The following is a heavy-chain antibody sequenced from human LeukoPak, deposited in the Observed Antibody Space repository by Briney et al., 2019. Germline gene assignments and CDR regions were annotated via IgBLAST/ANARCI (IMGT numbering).Heavy chain of an antibody. CDR1: GYTFTGHY. J-gene: IGHJ4*02. CDR3: ARDLILLLGEGY. D-gene: IGHD3-16*01. V-gene: IGHV1-2*02. Sequence: ASVNVSCKASGYTFTGHYMHWVRQAPAQGLEWMGWINPNSGGTNYAQRFQGRVTMTRNTSISTAYMELSRLRSDDTAVYYCARDLILLLGEGYWGGGTLVTVSS. CDR2: INPNSGGT.